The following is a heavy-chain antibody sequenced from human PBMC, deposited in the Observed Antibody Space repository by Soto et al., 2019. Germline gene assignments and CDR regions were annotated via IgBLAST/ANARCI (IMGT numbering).Heavy chain of an antibody. CDR2: IRSKAYGGTT. Sequence: GGSLRLSCTASGFTFGDYAMSWFRQAPGKGLEWVGFIRSKAYGGTTEYAASVKGRFTISRDDSKSIAHLQMNSLKTEDTAVYYCTRDRTTIGRRYSGSYQPDYWGQGTLVTVSS. CDR1: GFTFGDYA. J-gene: IGHJ4*02. D-gene: IGHD1-26*01. CDR3: TRDRTTIGRRYSGSYQPDY. V-gene: IGHV3-49*03.